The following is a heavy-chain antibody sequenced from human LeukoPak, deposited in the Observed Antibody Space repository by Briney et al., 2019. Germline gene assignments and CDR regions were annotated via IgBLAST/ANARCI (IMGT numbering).Heavy chain of an antibody. Sequence: ASVKVSCKASGYTFTSYGISWVRQAPGQGLEWMGRIIPILGIANYAQKFQGRVTITADKSTSTAYMELSSLRSEDTAVYYCARDFTPPSIVVVPAAIWPYFDYWGQGTLVTVSS. CDR3: ARDFTPPSIVVVPAAIWPYFDY. J-gene: IGHJ4*02. V-gene: IGHV1-69*04. D-gene: IGHD2-2*01. CDR2: IIPILGIA. CDR1: GYTFTSYG.